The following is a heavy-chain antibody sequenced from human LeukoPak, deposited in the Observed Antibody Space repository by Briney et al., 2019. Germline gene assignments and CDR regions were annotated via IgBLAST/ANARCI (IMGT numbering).Heavy chain of an antibody. D-gene: IGHD3-9*01. CDR2: IIPIFGTA. J-gene: IGHJ4*02. CDR3: ARSLLRYFDWPTGFGY. V-gene: IGHV1-69*05. CDR1: GGTFSSYA. Sequence: ASVKVSCKASGGTFSSYAISRVRQAPGQGLEWMGGIIPIFGTANYAQKFQGRVTITTDESTSTAYMELSSLRSEDTAVYYCARSLLRYFDWPTGFGYWGQGTLVTVSS.